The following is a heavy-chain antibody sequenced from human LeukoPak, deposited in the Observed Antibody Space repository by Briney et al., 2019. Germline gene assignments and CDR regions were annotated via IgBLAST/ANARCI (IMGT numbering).Heavy chain of an antibody. V-gene: IGHV1-18*01. D-gene: IGHD5/OR15-5a*01. Sequence: ASVKVCCKASGYTFTSYGISGGRQAPGQGREGRGWISAYNGNTNYAQKLQGRVTMTTDTSTSTAYMELRSLRSDDTAVYYCARCLTTGYYYYGMDVWGQGTTVTVSS. CDR2: ISAYNGNT. CDR3: ARCLTTGYYYYGMDV. CDR1: GYTFTSYG. J-gene: IGHJ6*02.